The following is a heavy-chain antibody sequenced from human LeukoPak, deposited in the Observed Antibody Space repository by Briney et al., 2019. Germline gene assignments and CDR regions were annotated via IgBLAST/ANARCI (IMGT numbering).Heavy chain of an antibody. D-gene: IGHD3-10*01. CDR3: ARDYGSGSYYWYYFDY. Sequence: KFYSRSLKTRLTISKDTSKNQVVLTMTNMDPVDTATYYCARDYGSGSYYWYYFDYWGQGTLVTVSS. J-gene: IGHJ4*02. CDR2: K. V-gene: IGHV2-70*04.